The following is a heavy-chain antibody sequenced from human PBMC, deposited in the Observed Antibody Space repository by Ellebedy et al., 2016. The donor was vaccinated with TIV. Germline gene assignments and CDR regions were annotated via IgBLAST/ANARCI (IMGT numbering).Heavy chain of an antibody. CDR2: IYTSGST. CDR3: ARTPGRWLQHFDY. D-gene: IGHD5-24*01. J-gene: IGHJ4*02. Sequence: SETLSLTXTVSGGSISSGSYYWSWIRQPAGKGLEWIGRIYTSGSTNYNPSLKSRVTMSLDTSKNQFSLKLSSVTAADTAVYYCARTPGRWLQHFDYWGQGTLVTVSS. CDR1: GGSISSGSYY. V-gene: IGHV4-61*02.